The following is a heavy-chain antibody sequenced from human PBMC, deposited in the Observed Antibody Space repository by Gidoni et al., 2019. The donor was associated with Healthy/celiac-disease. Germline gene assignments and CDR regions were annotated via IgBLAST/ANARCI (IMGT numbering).Heavy chain of an antibody. CDR3: ARETRRAARGDAFDI. CDR2: IIPIVGTA. V-gene: IGHV1-69*01. D-gene: IGHD6-6*01. Sequence: QVQLVQSGAEVKQPGSSVKVSCKASRGTFRSYAISWVRQAPGQGLEWMGVIIPIVGTANYAQKFQGRVTITADESTSTAYMELSSLRSEDTAVYYCARETRRAARGDAFDIWGQGTMVTVSS. J-gene: IGHJ3*02. CDR1: RGTFRSYA.